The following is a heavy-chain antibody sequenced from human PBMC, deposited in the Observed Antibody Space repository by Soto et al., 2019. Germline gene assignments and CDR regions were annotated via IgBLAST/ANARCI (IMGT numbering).Heavy chain of an antibody. CDR2: VYYTGST. CDR3: ARDLRVGRGRSGLLNWFDP. D-gene: IGHD3-10*01. J-gene: IGHJ5*02. V-gene: IGHV4-61*01. CDR1: GGSVNNGNYY. Sequence: SETLSLTRTVSGGSVNNGNYYWSWIRQPPGTELEWIGYVYYTGSTYSNPSLKSRLTLTIDTSKNQFALNLTSVTAADTAVYYCARDLRVGRGRSGLLNWFDPWGQGALVTVSS.